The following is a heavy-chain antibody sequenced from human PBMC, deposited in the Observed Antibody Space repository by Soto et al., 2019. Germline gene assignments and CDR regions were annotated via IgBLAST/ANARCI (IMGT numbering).Heavy chain of an antibody. CDR3: ARDSLFEFIIVLVILAY. CDR1: GFTFSSYW. Sequence: PGRSLRLSCAASGFTFSSYWMSWVRQSPGKGLEWVANIKQDGSEKYYVDSVKGRFTISRDNAKNSLYLQMNSLRAEDTAVYYCARDSLFEFIIVLVILAYRAQGTTVIGSA. D-gene: IGHD3-9*01. V-gene: IGHV3-7*03. CDR2: IKQDGSEK. J-gene: IGHJ1*01.